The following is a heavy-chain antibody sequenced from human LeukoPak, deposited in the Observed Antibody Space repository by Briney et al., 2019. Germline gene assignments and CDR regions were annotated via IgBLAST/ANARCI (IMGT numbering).Heavy chain of an antibody. Sequence: ASVKVSCKASGYTFTSCDINWVRQATGQGLEWMGWINPNSGGTNYAQKFQGRVTMTRDTSISTAYMELSRLRSDDTAVYYCARDSYDFWSGYTVSYWGQGTLVTVSS. CDR3: ARDSYDFWSGYTVSY. V-gene: IGHV1-2*02. CDR1: GYTFTSCD. CDR2: INPNSGGT. J-gene: IGHJ4*02. D-gene: IGHD3-3*01.